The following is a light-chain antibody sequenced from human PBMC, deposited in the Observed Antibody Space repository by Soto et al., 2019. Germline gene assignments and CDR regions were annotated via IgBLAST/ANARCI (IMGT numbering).Light chain of an antibody. J-gene: IGKJ1*01. CDR1: QSTSSY. CDR3: QHYNSYS. Sequence: DIQMTQSPSTLSASVGDRVTITCRASQSTSSYLAWYQQKPGKAPKLLIYQASSLENGVPSRFSGSGSGTEFTLTINSLQPDDFATYYCQHYNSYSFGQGTKVDIK. V-gene: IGKV1-5*03. CDR2: QAS.